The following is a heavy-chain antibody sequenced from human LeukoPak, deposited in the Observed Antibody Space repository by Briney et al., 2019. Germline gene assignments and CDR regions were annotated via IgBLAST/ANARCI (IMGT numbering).Heavy chain of an antibody. V-gene: IGHV3-23*01. CDR1: GFTFSSYA. CDR3: AKNDGHVDY. J-gene: IGHJ4*02. Sequence: PGGSLRLSCAASGFTFSSYAMSWVRQAPGKGLEWVSAISGSGDSTYHADSVKGRFTISRDNSKNTVYLQMNSLRAEDTAVYYCAKNDGHVDYWGQGTLVTVSS. CDR2: ISGSGDST. D-gene: IGHD3-16*01.